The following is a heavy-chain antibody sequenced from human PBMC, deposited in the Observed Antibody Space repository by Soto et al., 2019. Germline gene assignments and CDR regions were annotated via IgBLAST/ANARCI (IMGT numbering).Heavy chain of an antibody. J-gene: IGHJ5*02. CDR3: ARDTVLTGMFDL. CDR1: GGSIGSYH. CDR2: VYYIGTT. D-gene: IGHD4-17*01. V-gene: IGHV4-59*01. Sequence: QVLLQESGPGQVKPSETLSLTCTVSGGSIGSYHWSWVRQPPGKGLEWIASVYYIGTTNYNPSLGSRVTISIDAPENQISLKLTSVTAADTAFYYCARDTVLTGMFDLWGQGTLVTVSS.